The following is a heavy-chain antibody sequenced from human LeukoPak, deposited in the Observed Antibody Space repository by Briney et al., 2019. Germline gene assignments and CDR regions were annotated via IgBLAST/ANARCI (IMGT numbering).Heavy chain of an antibody. J-gene: IGHJ6*03. CDR3: ARLGFCSGATCGFYYMDV. CDR2: IYSSGGT. CDR1: GGSISSYY. V-gene: IGHV4-4*07. Sequence: SETLSLTCTVSGGSISSYYWSWLRQSAGKGLEWIGCIYSSGGTNYNPSLKSRVIMSVDRSKNQFSLMVNSVTAVDTAVYYCARLGFCSGATCGFYYMDVWGKGTTVTVSS. D-gene: IGHD3-3*01.